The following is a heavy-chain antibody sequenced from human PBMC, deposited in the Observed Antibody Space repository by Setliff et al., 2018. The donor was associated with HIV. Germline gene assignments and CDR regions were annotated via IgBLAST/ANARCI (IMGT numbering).Heavy chain of an antibody. CDR1: GDSINSGGYH. CDR2: IYWNNNK. J-gene: IGHJ4*02. D-gene: IGHD1-1*01. V-gene: IGHV2-5*08. Sequence: TLSLTCTVSGDSINSGGYHWTWIRQHPGKGLEWIAFIYWNNNKHYSTSLKSRLTVTKDTSKNRVVFTMTNMDPVDTATYYCAYSGRQLRGPYFDFWGQGTPVTVSS. CDR3: AYSGRQLRGPYFDF.